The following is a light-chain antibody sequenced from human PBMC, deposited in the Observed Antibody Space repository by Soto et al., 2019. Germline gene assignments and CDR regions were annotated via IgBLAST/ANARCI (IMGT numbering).Light chain of an antibody. J-gene: IGKJ5*01. CDR2: AAS. CDR1: QSISSY. CDR3: QQDYSTLGT. Sequence: DSQMTQSPSPLSASVGDRVTITCRANQSISSYVNWYQQKPGKAPKLLIYAASSLQSGVPSRFSGSGSGTEFTLTITGLQLEDFATYYCQQDYSTLGTFGQGTRLEI. V-gene: IGKV1-39*01.